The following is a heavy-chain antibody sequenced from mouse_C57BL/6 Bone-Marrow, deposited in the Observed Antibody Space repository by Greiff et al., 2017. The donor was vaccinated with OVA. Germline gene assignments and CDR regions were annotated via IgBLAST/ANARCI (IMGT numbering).Heavy chain of an antibody. CDR3: THYYGSSYFDY. J-gene: IGHJ2*01. CDR1: GYIFTSYW. CDR2: IYPGNSDT. V-gene: IGHV1-5*01. Sequence: DVQLQESGTVLARPGASVKMSCKTSGYIFTSYWMHWVKQRPGQGLEWIGAIYPGNSDTSYNQKFKGKAKLTAVTSASTAYMELSSLTNEDSAVYYCTHYYGSSYFDYWGQGTTLTVSS. D-gene: IGHD1-1*01.